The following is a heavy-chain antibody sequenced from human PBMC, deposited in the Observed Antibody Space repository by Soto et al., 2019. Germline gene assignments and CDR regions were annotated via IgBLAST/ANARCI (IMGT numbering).Heavy chain of an antibody. CDR2: FYSSGSI. V-gene: IGHV4-39*07. CDR1: GDSITAGGYY. CDR3: ARMYSSGSCWFPP. J-gene: IGHJ5*02. D-gene: IGHD6-19*01. Sequence: ASENLPVPFFVSGDSITAGGYYLCWIRHHTRKGLEWIGSFYSSGSIIYNPSLSSRVSISGDTSSHQFSMSLTSVTAADTASYLSARMYSSGSCWFPPWGQGTLIT.